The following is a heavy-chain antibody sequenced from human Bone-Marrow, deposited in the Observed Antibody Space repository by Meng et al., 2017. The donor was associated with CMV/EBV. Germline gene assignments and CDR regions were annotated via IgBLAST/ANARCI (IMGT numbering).Heavy chain of an antibody. CDR2: INPNSGGT. J-gene: IGHJ4*02. CDR3: AREITRHDYGDYVDY. CDR1: GYTFTGYY. V-gene: IGHV1-2*02. D-gene: IGHD4-17*01. Sequence: ASVKVSCKASGYTFTGYYMHWVRQAPGQGLEWMGWINPNSGGTNYAQKFQGRVTMTRDTSISTAYMELSRLRSDDTAVYYCAREITRHDYGDYVDYWGQGTLVTLSS.